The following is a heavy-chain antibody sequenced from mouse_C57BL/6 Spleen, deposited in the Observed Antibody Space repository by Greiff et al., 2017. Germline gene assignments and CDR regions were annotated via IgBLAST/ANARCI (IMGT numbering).Heavy chain of an antibody. CDR3: ARYYGYDLDY. J-gene: IGHJ2*01. CDR2: IDPSDSYT. CDR1: GYTFTSYW. D-gene: IGHD2-2*01. V-gene: IGHV1-69*01. Sequence: VQLQQPGAELVMPGASVKLSCKASGYTFTSYWMHWVKQRPGQGLEWIGEIDPSDSYTNYNQKFKGKSTLTVDKSSCTAYMQLSSLTSEDSAGYYCARYYGYDLDYWGQGTTLTVSS.